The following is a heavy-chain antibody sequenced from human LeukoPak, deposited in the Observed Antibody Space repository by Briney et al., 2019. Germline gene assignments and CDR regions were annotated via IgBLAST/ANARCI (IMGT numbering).Heavy chain of an antibody. CDR2: IYYSGST. J-gene: IGHJ4*02. D-gene: IGHD2-2*01. Sequence: PSQTLSLTCTVSGGSISSGDYYWSWIRQPPEKGLEWIGYIYYSGSTYYNPSLKSRVTISVDTSKNQFSLKLSPVTAADTAVYYCARDTYQYHFDYWGQGTLVTVSS. CDR1: GGSISSGDYY. CDR3: ARDTYQYHFDY. V-gene: IGHV4-30-4*08.